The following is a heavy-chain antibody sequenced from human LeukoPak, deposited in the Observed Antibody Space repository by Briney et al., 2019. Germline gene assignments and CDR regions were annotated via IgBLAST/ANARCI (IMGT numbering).Heavy chain of an antibody. D-gene: IGHD3-10*01. J-gene: IGHJ6*02. V-gene: IGHV1-18*01. CDR2: ISAYNGNI. CDR3: AREGLWFGELLGSYGMDV. CDR1: GYTFTSYG. Sequence: ASVKVSCKASGYTFTSYGISWVRQAPGRGLEWMGWISAYNGNINYAQKLQGRVTMTTDTSTSTAYMELRSLRSDDTAVYYCAREGLWFGELLGSYGMDVWGQGTTVTVSS.